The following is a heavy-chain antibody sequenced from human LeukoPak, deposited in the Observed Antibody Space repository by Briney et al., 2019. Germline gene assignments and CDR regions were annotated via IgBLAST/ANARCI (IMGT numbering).Heavy chain of an antibody. J-gene: IGHJ4*02. D-gene: IGHD6-19*01. CDR3: AKDLEWLVLLFDY. Sequence: ASVKVSCKASGYTFTSYYMHWVRQAPGQGLEWMGIINPSGGSTSYAQKFQGRVTMTRDTSTSTVYMELSSLRAEDTAVYYCAKDLEWLVLLFDYWGQGTLVTVSS. CDR1: GYTFTSYY. CDR2: INPSGGST. V-gene: IGHV1-46*01.